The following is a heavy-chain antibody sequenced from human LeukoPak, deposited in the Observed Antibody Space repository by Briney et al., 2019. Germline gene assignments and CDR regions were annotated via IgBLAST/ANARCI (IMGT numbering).Heavy chain of an antibody. CDR1: GFTFISYV. CDR2: ILFDGSNK. V-gene: IGHV3-30*04. J-gene: IGHJ4*02. Sequence: PGRSLRLSCAASGFTFISYVMHWVRQAPGKGLEWVAVILFDGSNKYYADSVKGRFTISIDNSKNTLYLQVNSLRAEDTAVYYCAREGARRDGYNSGLDYWGQGTLVTVSS. CDR3: AREGARRDGYNSGLDY. D-gene: IGHD5-24*01.